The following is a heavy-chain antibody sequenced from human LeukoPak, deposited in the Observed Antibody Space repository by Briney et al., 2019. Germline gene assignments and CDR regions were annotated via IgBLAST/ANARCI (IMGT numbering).Heavy chain of an antibody. CDR2: IIPIFGTA. Sequence: SVKVSCKASGGTFSSYAISWVLQAPGQGLEWMGGIIPIFGTANYAQKVQGRVTITADESTSTAYMELSSLRSEDTAVYYCARVFGSYCSSTSCYGDYYYYYMDVWGKGTTVTVSS. CDR1: GGTFSSYA. CDR3: ARVFGSYCSSTSCYGDYYYYYMDV. J-gene: IGHJ6*03. D-gene: IGHD2-2*01. V-gene: IGHV1-69*01.